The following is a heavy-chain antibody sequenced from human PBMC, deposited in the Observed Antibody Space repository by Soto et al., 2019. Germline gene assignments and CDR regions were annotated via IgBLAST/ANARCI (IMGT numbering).Heavy chain of an antibody. D-gene: IGHD3-3*01. CDR2: FDPSDFYT. V-gene: IGHV5-10-1*01. J-gene: IGHJ6*02. CDR1: GGTFSSYA. CDR3: ASSDSYYDFWSGYPARYGIDV. Sequence: EASVKVSCKASGGTFSSYAISWVRQAPGQGLEWMVWFDPSDFYTNYSPSFQGHVTISADKSISTAFLQWSSLKASDTAMYYCASSDSYYDFWSGYPARYGIDVWGQGTTVTVSS.